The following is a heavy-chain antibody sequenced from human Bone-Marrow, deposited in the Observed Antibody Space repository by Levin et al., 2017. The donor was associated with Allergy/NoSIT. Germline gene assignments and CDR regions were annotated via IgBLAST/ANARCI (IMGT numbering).Heavy chain of an antibody. CDR1: GGSINSGTYY. D-gene: IGHD6-19*01. V-gene: IGHV4-39*01. Sequence: SCTVSGGSINSGTYYWGWIRQPPGKGLEWIGTIHYSGSTYYNPSLKSRVTISVDTSKNQFSLNLSSVTAADTAVYYCARLRPVDYWGQGTLVTVSS. CDR2: IHYSGST. J-gene: IGHJ4*02. CDR3: ARLRPVDY.